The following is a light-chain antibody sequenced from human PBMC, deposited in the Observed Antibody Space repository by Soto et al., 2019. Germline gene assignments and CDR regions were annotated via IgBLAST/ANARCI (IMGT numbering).Light chain of an antibody. CDR3: QQLGSSPAAFT. Sequence: EIVLTQSPDALSLSPGETATLSCRTSETINSHYLAWYQHRPGQPPMLLIFGASTRAAGIPGRFRGSGSGADFTLSITRLAPEDSATYYCQQLGSSPAAFTFGQGTKLEI. CDR1: ETINSHY. J-gene: IGKJ2*01. CDR2: GAS. V-gene: IGKV3-20*01.